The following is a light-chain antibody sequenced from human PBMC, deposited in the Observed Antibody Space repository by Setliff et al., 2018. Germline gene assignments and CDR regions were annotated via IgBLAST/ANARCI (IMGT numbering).Light chain of an antibody. V-gene: IGLV2-8*01. CDR3: SSYRSSSTYV. CDR2: DVT. J-gene: IGLJ1*01. Sequence: QSALAQPLSASGSPGQSVTISCAGTSIDVSGYNYVSWYQQHPGKAPQLIIYDVTKRPSGVPDRFSGSKSGNTASLTVSGLQADDEADYYCSSYRSSSTYVFGTGTKVTVL. CDR1: SIDVSGYNY.